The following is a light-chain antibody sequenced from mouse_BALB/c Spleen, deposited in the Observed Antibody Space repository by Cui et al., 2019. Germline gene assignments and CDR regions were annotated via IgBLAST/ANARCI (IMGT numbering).Light chain of an antibody. CDR3: LQHWNYPLT. J-gene: IGKJ4*01. V-gene: IGKV6-14*01. Sequence: IVMTQTQKFMSTSVGDRVSITCKASHNVRTAVAWYQQKPGQSPKALIYLASNRHTGVPDRFTGSGSGTDFTLTISNVQSEDLADYFCLQHWNYPLTFGSGTKLEIK. CDR1: HNVRTA. CDR2: LAS.